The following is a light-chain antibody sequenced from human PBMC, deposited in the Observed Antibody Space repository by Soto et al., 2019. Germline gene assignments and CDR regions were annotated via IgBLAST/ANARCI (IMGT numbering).Light chain of an antibody. Sequence: DIQMTQSPSTLSACVGDRVTITCRASQNINSWLAWYQQKPGKAPKLLIHKASSLQSGVPSRFSGSGSGTEFTLTISSLQPDDFATYYCQHYNSYSEAFGQGTKVDIK. V-gene: IGKV1-5*03. CDR1: QNINSW. CDR3: QHYNSYSEA. J-gene: IGKJ1*01. CDR2: KAS.